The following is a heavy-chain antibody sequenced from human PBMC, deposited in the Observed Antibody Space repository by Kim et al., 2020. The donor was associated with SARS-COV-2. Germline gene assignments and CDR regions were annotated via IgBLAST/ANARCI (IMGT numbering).Heavy chain of an antibody. CDR1: GFTFSSYA. CDR2: VSGSGSST. D-gene: IGHD4-4*01. J-gene: IGHJ4*02. V-gene: IGHV3-23*01. CDR3: AKAAGDGYSPDY. Sequence: GGSLRLSCAASGFTFSSYAMSWVRQAPGKGLEWDSVVSGSGSSTYYADSVKGRFTISRDNSTNTLFLQMNSLRVEDTAVYYCAKAAGDGYSPDYWGQGTLVTVSS.